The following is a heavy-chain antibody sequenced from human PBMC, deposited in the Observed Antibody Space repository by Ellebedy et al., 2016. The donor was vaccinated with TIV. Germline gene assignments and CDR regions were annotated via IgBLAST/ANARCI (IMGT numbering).Heavy chain of an antibody. V-gene: IGHV3-23*01. CDR2: ISGAGDNT. J-gene: IGHJ4*02. D-gene: IGHD3-22*01. CDR1: GFTFSSFA. CDR3: AKGTSSGFNYDRVGFEY. Sequence: LSLTCAASGFTFSSFAMHWVRQAPGKGLEWLSVISGAGDNTYDADSVKGRFTITRDNSKNTLYLQMDRLRAEDTAVYYCAKGTSSGFNYDRVGFEYWGQGTLVTVSS.